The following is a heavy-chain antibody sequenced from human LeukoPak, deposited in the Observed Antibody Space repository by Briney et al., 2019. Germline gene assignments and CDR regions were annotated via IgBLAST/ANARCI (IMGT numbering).Heavy chain of an antibody. D-gene: IGHD3-22*01. J-gene: IGHJ4*02. V-gene: IGHV3-30*03. CDR2: ISYDGSNK. CDR3: AREYYDDSSGYSSPVDY. CDR1: GFTFSSYG. Sequence: GGSLRLSCAASGFTFSSYGMHWVRQAPGKGLEWVAVISYDGSNKYYADSVKGRFTISRDNSKNTLYLQMNSLRAEDTAVYYCAREYYDDSSGYSSPVDYWGQGTLVTVSS.